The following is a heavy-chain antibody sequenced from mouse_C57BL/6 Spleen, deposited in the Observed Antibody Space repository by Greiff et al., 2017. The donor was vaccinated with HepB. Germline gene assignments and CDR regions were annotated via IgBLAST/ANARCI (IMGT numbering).Heavy chain of an antibody. Sequence: EVQLVESGPGLVKPSQSLSLTCSVTGYSITSGYYRNWIRQFPGNKLEWLGYISYDGSNNYNPSLKNRISITRDTSKNQFFLKLNSVTTEDTATNYSARQLRLPYYAMDYWGQGTSVTVSS. CDR1: GYSITSGYY. J-gene: IGHJ4*01. CDR2: ISYDGSN. D-gene: IGHD3-2*02. V-gene: IGHV3-6*01. CDR3: ARQLRLPYYAMDY.